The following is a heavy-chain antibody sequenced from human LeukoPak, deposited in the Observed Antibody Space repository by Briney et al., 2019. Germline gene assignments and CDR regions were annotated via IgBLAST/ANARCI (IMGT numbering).Heavy chain of an antibody. Sequence: GGSLRLSCSAARFIFSSSLMFWVRQAPGKGLEYVAAISGNRASTYHSDTVYRRFTISRDDYKNTQYHQKTSLSPEDTALYYCVKDNGQGGFDYWGQGTLVTVSS. CDR3: VKDNGQGGFDY. CDR1: RFIFSSSL. J-gene: IGHJ4*01. V-gene: IGHV3-64D*09. D-gene: IGHD2-8*01. CDR2: ISGNRAST.